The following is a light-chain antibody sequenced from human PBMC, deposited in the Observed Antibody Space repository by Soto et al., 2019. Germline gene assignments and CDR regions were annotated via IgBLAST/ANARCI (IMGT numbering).Light chain of an antibody. Sequence: EIVLTQSPATLSLSPGERATLSCRASQSVRSFLAWYQQKPGQAPRLLIYDASNRATGIPARFSGSGSGTGFTPTISSLEPEDFAVYYCQQRSNWPPIFTFGPGTKVDIK. CDR3: QQRSNWPPIFT. V-gene: IGKV3-11*01. CDR2: DAS. J-gene: IGKJ3*01. CDR1: QSVRSF.